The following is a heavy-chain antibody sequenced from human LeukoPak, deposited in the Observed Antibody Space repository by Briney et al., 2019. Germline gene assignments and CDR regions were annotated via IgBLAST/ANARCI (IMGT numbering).Heavy chain of an antibody. J-gene: IGHJ4*02. CDR3: ARDSTIGVDY. CDR2: ISSDGSTT. Sequence: PGGSLRLSCAASGFTFRTYWIHCGRQVPGKGLGWVSRISSDGSTTVYADSVKARFTISRDNAKNTLYLQMNTLRAEDTALYYCARDSTIGVDYWGQGTLVTVSS. D-gene: IGHD3-10*01. CDR1: GFTFRTYW. V-gene: IGHV3-74*01.